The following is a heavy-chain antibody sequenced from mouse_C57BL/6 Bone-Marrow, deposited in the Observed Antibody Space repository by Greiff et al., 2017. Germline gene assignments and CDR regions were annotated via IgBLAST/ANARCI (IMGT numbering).Heavy chain of an antibody. Sequence: VQLQQPGAELVKPGASVTLSCKASGYTFTSYWMQWVKQRPGQGLEWIGEIDPSDSYTNYNQKFKGKATLTVDTSSSTAYMQLSSLTSEDSAVYYCARHWYFDVWGTGTTVTVSS. V-gene: IGHV1-50*01. CDR2: IDPSDSYT. CDR1: GYTFTSYW. CDR3: ARHWYFDV. J-gene: IGHJ1*03.